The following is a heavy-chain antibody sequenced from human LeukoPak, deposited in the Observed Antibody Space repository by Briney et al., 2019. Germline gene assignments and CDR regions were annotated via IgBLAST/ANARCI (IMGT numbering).Heavy chain of an antibody. CDR3: AKFISERFGELFDY. J-gene: IGHJ4*02. Sequence: GGSLRLSCAASGFTFSSYAMSWVRQAPGKGLEWVSAISGSGGSTYYADSVRGRFTISRDNSKNTLYLQMNSLRAEDTAVYYCAKFISERFGELFDYWGQGTLVTVSS. D-gene: IGHD3-10*01. CDR2: ISGSGGST. V-gene: IGHV3-23*01. CDR1: GFTFSSYA.